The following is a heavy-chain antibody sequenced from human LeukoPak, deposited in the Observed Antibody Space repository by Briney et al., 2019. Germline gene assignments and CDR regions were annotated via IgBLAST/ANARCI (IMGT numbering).Heavy chain of an antibody. V-gene: IGHV4-34*01. CDR1: GGSFSGYY. CDR3: ARGYDSSGRPFDY. Sequence: SETLSLTCAVYGGSFSGYYWSWIRQPPGKGLEWIGEINHSGSTNYNPSLKSRVTISEDTSKNQFSLKLSSVTAADTAVYYCARGYDSSGRPFDYWGQGTLVTVSS. CDR2: INHSGST. J-gene: IGHJ4*02. D-gene: IGHD3-22*01.